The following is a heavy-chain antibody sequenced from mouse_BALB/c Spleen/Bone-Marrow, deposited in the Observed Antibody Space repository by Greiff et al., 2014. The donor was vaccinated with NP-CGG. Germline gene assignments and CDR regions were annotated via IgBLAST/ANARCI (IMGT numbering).Heavy chain of an antibody. CDR1: GYAFSSSW. J-gene: IGHJ3*01. CDR3: ALYDYDGLSWFAY. D-gene: IGHD2-4*01. Sequence: QVQLQQSGPELVKPGASVKISRKASGYAFSSSWMNWVKQRPGQGFEWIGRIYPGDGNTNYNGKFKGKATLTADKSSTTAYMQLSSLTSVDSAVYFCALYDYDGLSWFAYWGQGTLVTASA. CDR2: IYPGDGNT. V-gene: IGHV1-82*01.